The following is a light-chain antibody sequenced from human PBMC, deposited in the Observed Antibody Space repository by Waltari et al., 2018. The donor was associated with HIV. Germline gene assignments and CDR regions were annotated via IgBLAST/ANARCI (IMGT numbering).Light chain of an antibody. CDR2: EVS. V-gene: IGLV2-23*02. J-gene: IGLJ2*01. CDR3: CSYEGSSTLI. Sequence: QSALTQPASVSGSPGQSITISCTGTRSAVGSYNLVSWYQQNPDKAPKLMIYEVSKRPSGVSNRFSGSKSGNTASLTISGLQAEDEAAYYCCSYEGSSTLIFGGGTKLTVL. CDR1: RSAVGSYNL.